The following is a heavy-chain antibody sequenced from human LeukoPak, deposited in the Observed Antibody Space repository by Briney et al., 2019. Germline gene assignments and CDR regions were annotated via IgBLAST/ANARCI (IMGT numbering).Heavy chain of an antibody. V-gene: IGHV3-23*01. J-gene: IGHJ4*02. CDR3: ARAHTKYVDVVATNY. CDR2: VSNSGATT. CDR1: GFTFSSYA. D-gene: IGHD5-12*01. Sequence: GGSLRLSCAASGFTFSSYAMSWVRQPPGKGLEWVSAVSNSGATTYYADSVKGRFTISRDNSKNTLFLQMNSLRAEDTAVYYCARAHTKYVDVVATNYWGQGTLVTASS.